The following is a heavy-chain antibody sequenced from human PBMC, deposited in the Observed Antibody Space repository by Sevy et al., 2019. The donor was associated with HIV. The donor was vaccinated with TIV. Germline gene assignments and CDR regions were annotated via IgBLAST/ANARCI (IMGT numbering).Heavy chain of an antibody. D-gene: IGHD3-10*01. CDR3: ARGGSSGLADVSEGLDY. Sequence: SETLSLTCAVYGGSFSGYYWSWIRQPPGKGLEWIGEINHSGSTNYNPSLKSRVTILVDTSKNQFSLKLTSVTAADTAVYYCARGGSSGLADVSEGLDYWGQGTLVTVSS. V-gene: IGHV4-34*01. CDR2: INHSGST. CDR1: GGSFSGYY. J-gene: IGHJ4*02.